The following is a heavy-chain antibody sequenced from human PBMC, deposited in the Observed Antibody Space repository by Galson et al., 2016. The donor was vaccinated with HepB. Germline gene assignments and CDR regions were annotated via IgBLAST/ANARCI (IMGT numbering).Heavy chain of an antibody. D-gene: IGHD1-26*01. CDR2: INAGIGNT. J-gene: IGHJ4*02. CDR3: ARGSRVGATTGGAVDY. CDR1: GYTFTNYP. Sequence: SVKVSCKASGYTFTNYPMHWVRQAPGQRPEWMGWINAGIGNTEYSTKFQGTVTVTRDTSASTAYMQLSSLTSEDTAIYYCARGSRVGATTGGAVDYWGQGTLVTVSS. V-gene: IGHV1-3*01.